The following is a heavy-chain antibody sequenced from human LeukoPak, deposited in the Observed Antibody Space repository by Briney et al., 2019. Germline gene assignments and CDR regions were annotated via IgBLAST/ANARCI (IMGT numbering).Heavy chain of an antibody. Sequence: SETLSLTCTVSGGSIGTYSWTWIRQPPGKGLEWIGYIYYSGSTNYNPSLKSRVTISVDTSKNQFSLKLSSVTAADTAVYYCAREAAQLYYFDYWGQGTLVTVSS. CDR1: GGSIGTYS. CDR3: AREAAQLYYFDY. J-gene: IGHJ4*02. V-gene: IGHV4-59*01. CDR2: IYYSGST. D-gene: IGHD6-6*01.